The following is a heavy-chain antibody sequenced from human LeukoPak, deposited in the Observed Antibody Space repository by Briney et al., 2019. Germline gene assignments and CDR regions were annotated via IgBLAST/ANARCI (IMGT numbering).Heavy chain of an antibody. Sequence: GGSLRLSCAASGFTFSSTWMHWFRQVPGKGPVWVSRIRDGSTTIYADSVKGRFIISRDNAKDSLYLQMNSLRVEDTAVYYCLRGDRRDYWGQGTLVTVSS. J-gene: IGHJ4*02. CDR1: GFTFSSTW. CDR3: LRGDRRDY. CDR2: IRDGSTT. V-gene: IGHV3-74*01.